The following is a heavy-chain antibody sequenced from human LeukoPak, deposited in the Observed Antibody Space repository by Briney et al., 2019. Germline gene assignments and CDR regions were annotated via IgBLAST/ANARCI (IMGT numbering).Heavy chain of an antibody. J-gene: IGHJ4*02. Sequence: GEPLKISCKGSGFSFTSYWIGWVRQMPGKGLEWMGIIYPGDSDTRYSPSFQGQVTISADKSISTAYLQWSSLKASDTAVYYCARLPGGAYSGYSSGWLFDYWGQGTLVTVSS. CDR2: IYPGDSDT. V-gene: IGHV5-51*01. CDR1: GFSFTSYW. CDR3: ARLPGGAYSGYSSGWLFDY. D-gene: IGHD6-19*01.